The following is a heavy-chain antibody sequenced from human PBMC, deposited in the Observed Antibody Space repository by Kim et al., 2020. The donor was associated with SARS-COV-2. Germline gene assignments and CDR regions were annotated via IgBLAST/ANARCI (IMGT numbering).Heavy chain of an antibody. V-gene: IGHV3-7*01. D-gene: IGHD5-12*01. CDR3: ATSMVAAGAFDF. CDR2: LNEDGSVK. Sequence: GGSLRLSCVVSGFTFNNYWMTWVRHTPGKGLEWVANLNEDGSVKYYVDSVRGRFTISRENAENSLYLQMNSLRVEDTGDYYCATSMVAAGAFDFWGLGTQVTVSS. CDR1: GFTFNNYW. J-gene: IGHJ4*02.